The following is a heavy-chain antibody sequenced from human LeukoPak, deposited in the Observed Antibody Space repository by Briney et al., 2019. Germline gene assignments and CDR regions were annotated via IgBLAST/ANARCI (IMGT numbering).Heavy chain of an antibody. D-gene: IGHD3-3*01. Sequence: HPGGSLRLSCAASGFTFSSYWMSWVRQAPGKGLEWVANIKQDGSEKYYVDSVKGRFTISRDNAKNSLYLQMSSLRAEDTAVYYCATLVSYYDFWSGYYDRWGQGTLVTVSS. CDR1: GFTFSSYW. CDR3: ATLVSYYDFWSGYYDR. V-gene: IGHV3-7*01. J-gene: IGHJ4*02. CDR2: IKQDGSEK.